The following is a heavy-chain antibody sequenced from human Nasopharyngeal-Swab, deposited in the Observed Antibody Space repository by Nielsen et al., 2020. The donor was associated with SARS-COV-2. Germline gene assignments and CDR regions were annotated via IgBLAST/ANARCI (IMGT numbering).Heavy chain of an antibody. V-gene: IGHV3-53*01. CDR1: GFTVSSNY. CDR2: IYSGGST. Sequence: GGSLRLSCAASGFTVSSNYMSWVRQAPRKGLERVSVIYSGGSTYYADSVKGRFTISRDNSKNTLYLQMNSLRAEDTAVYYCARDRLEYDFWSGLRYYYGMDVWGQGTTVTVSS. J-gene: IGHJ6*02. CDR3: ARDRLEYDFWSGLRYYYGMDV. D-gene: IGHD3-3*01.